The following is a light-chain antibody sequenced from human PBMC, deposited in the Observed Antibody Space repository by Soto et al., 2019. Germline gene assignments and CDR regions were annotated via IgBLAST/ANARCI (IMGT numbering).Light chain of an antibody. Sequence: EHVFTQSPATLSLSPGARATLSCRARQSVSSYLAWYHQKPGQAPRLLIYDASNRATGVPARFRGSEYGTVGNINISSLEAEDGAVYYGQQRSYWPITFGQGTRLDIK. CDR3: QQRSYWPIT. J-gene: IGKJ5*01. CDR2: DAS. CDR1: QSVSSY. V-gene: IGKV3-11*01.